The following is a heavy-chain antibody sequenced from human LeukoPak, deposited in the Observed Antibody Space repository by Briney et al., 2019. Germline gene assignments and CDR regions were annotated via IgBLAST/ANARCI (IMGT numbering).Heavy chain of an antibody. CDR2: INHSGST. D-gene: IGHD6-6*01. CDR3: ARGRYSSSPYFDY. Sequence: SETLSLTCAVYGGSFSGYYWSWIRQPPGKGLEWIGEINHSGSTNYDPSLKSRVTISVDTSKNQFSLKLSSVTAADTAVYYCARGRYSSSPYFDYWGQGTLVAVSS. J-gene: IGHJ4*02. V-gene: IGHV4-34*01. CDR1: GGSFSGYY.